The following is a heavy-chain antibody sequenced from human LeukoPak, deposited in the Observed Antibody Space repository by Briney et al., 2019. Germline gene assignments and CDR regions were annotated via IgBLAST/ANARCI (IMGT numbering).Heavy chain of an antibody. CDR3: ARGYYGSRYYYGMDV. CDR1: EFTLRSYS. Sequence: PGGSLRLSCAASEFTLRSYSMNWVRQAPGKGLEWVSSISSSSSYIYYADSVKGRFTISRDNAKNSLYLQMNSLRAEDTAVYYCARGYYGSRYYYGMDVWGQGTTVTVSS. V-gene: IGHV3-21*01. J-gene: IGHJ6*02. D-gene: IGHD3-10*01. CDR2: ISSSSSYI.